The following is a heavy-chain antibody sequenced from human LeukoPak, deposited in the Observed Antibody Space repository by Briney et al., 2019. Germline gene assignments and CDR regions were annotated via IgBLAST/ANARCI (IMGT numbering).Heavy chain of an antibody. D-gene: IGHD3-3*01. J-gene: IGHJ5*02. V-gene: IGHV4-38-2*01. CDR3: ARRSWSGYSNQDNWFDP. CDR1: GYSISSGYY. CDR2: IYHSGST. Sequence: KPSETLSLTCAVSGYSISSGYYWGWTRQPPGKGLEWIGSIYHSGSTYYNPSLKSRVTISVDTSKNQFSLKLSSVTAADTAVYYCARRSWSGYSNQDNWFDPWGQGTLVTVSS.